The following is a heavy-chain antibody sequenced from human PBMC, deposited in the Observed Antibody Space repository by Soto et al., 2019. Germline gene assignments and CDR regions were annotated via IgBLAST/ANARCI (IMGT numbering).Heavy chain of an antibody. D-gene: IGHD3-22*01. CDR1: GYTFTSYY. CDR3: ARAPYYYDSSGYWVGGYFDL. CDR2: INPSGGST. J-gene: IGHJ2*01. Sequence: QVQLVQSGAEVKKPGASVKVSCKASGYTFTSYYMHWVRQAPGQGLEWMGIINPSGGSTSYAQKFQGRVTMTRDTSTSTVYMELSSLRSEDTAVYYCARAPYYYDSSGYWVGGYFDLWGRGTLVTVSS. V-gene: IGHV1-46*03.